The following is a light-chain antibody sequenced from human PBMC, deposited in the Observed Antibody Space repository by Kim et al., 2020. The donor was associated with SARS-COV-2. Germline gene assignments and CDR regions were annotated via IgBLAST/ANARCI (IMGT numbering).Light chain of an antibody. V-gene: IGLV3-21*04. CDR3: QVWDSSSDHRVV. CDR2: YDS. CDR1: SIGSKS. J-gene: IGLJ2*01. Sequence: PGKTDRVSWGGNSIGSKSVHWYQQKSGQAPVLVMYYDSDRPSGIPERFSGSNSGNTATLTISRVEAGDEADYYCQVWDSSSDHRVVFGGGTQLTVL.